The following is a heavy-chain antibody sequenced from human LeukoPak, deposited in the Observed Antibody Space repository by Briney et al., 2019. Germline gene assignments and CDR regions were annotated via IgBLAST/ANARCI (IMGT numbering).Heavy chain of an antibody. J-gene: IGHJ6*02. CDR3: ARVAYSSSWYPYYYYGMDV. CDR1: GYTFTSYG. Sequence: ASVKVSCKASGYTFTSYGISWVRQAPGQGLEWMGWISAYNGNTNDAQKLQGRVTMTTDTSTSTAYMELRSLRSDDTTVYYCARVAYSSSWYPYYYYGMDVWGQGTTVTVSS. CDR2: ISAYNGNT. D-gene: IGHD6-13*01. V-gene: IGHV1-18*01.